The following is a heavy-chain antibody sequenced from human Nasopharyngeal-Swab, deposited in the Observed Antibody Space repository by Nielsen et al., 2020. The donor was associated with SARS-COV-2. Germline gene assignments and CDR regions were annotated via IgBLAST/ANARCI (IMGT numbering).Heavy chain of an antibody. CDR1: GFTFDDYA. Sequence: SLKISCAASGFTFDDYAMHWVRQAPGKGLEWVSGISWNSGSTGYADSVKGRFTISRDNAKNSLYLQMNSLRAEDTALCYCAKGGGGDFWSGFYYYMDVWGKGTTVTVSS. D-gene: IGHD3-3*01. V-gene: IGHV3-9*01. CDR2: ISWNSGST. CDR3: AKGGGGDFWSGFYYYMDV. J-gene: IGHJ6*03.